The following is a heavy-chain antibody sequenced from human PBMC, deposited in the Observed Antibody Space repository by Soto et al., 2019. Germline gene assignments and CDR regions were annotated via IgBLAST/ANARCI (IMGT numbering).Heavy chain of an antibody. D-gene: IGHD1-26*01. CDR1: GYAFSIYA. Sequence: SVNVSWKAAGYAFSIYAMHWGRQAPGQRLEWMGWINAGNGNTKYSQKFQGRVTITRDTSASTAYMELSSLRSEDTAVYYCARGGSLYWYFDLWGRGTLVTVSS. J-gene: IGHJ2*01. CDR3: ARGGSLYWYFDL. CDR2: INAGNGNT. V-gene: IGHV1-3*01.